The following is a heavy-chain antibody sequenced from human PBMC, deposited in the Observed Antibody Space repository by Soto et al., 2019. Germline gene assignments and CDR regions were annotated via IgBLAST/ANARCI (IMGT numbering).Heavy chain of an antibody. CDR3: ARDMRRLAYYYYGMDV. D-gene: IGHD6-19*01. V-gene: IGHV1-2*02. CDR1: GYTFTGYY. J-gene: IGHJ6*02. CDR2: INPNSGGT. Sequence: ASVKVSCKASGYTFTGYYMHWVRQAPGQGLEWMGWINPNSGGTNYAQKFQGRVTMTRDTSISTAYMELSRLRSDDTAVYYCARDMRRLAYYYYGMDVWGQGTKVTVSS.